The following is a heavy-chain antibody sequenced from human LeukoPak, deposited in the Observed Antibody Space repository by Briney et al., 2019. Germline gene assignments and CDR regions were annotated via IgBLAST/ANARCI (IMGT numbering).Heavy chain of an antibody. J-gene: IGHJ4*02. CDR3: ARSAAYCGGDCPYHFDY. CDR2: IYYSGST. D-gene: IGHD2-21*01. V-gene: IGHV4-59*01. Sequence: SETLSLTCTVSGGSISSYYWSWIRQPPGKGLEWIGYIYYSGSTNYNPSLKSRVTISVDTSKNQFSLKLSSVTAADTAVYYCARSAAYCGGDCPYHFDYWGQGTLVTVSS. CDR1: GGSISSYY.